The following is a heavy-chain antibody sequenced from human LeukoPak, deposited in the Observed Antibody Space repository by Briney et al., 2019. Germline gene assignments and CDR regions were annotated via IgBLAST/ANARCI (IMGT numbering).Heavy chain of an antibody. J-gene: IGHJ4*02. Sequence: ASVKVSCKASGYTFTGYYMHWVRQAPGQGLEWMGWINPNSGGTNYAQKFQGRVTMTRDTSISTAYMELSRLRSDDTAVSYCAALRFLEWLSFDYWGQGTLVTVSS. CDR3: AALRFLEWLSFDY. CDR2: INPNSGGT. V-gene: IGHV1-2*02. CDR1: GYTFTGYY. D-gene: IGHD3-3*01.